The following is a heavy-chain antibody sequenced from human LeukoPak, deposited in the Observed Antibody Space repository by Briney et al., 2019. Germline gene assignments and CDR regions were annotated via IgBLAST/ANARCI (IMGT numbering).Heavy chain of an antibody. CDR1: GGSISSYY. CDR3: ARTNSDNWIYASYFDY. V-gene: IGHV4-59*01. D-gene: IGHD1-7*01. CDR2: IYYSGST. Sequence: SETLSLTCTVSGGSISSYYWSWIRQPPGKGLEWIGYIYYSGSTNYNPSLKSRVTISVDTSKNQFSLKLSSVTAADTAVYYCARTNSDNWIYASYFDYWGQGTLVTVSS. J-gene: IGHJ4*02.